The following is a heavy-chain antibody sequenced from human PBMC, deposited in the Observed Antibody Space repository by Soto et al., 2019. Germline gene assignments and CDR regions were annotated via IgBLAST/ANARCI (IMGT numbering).Heavy chain of an antibody. D-gene: IGHD3-3*01. J-gene: IGHJ5*02. CDR3: AKENRSTTITIFGVVIIGSWFDP. CDR2: ISGSGGST. CDR1: GFTFSSYA. V-gene: IGHV3-23*01. Sequence: GGSLRLSCAASGFTFSSYAMSWVRQAPGKGLEWVSAISGSGGSTYYADSVKGRFTISRDNSKNTLYLQMNSLRAEDTAVYYCAKENRSTTITIFGVVIIGSWFDPWGQGTLVTVPQ.